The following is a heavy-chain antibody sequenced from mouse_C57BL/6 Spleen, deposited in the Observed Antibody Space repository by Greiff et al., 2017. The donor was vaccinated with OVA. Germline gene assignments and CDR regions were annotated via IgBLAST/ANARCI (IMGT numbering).Heavy chain of an antibody. CDR1: GFTFSSYA. CDR3: ARLTGTGYFDV. J-gene: IGHJ1*03. Sequence: EVQLQESGGGLVKPGGSLKLSCAASGFTFSSYAMSWVRQTPEKRLEWVATISAGGSYTYYPDNVKGRFTISRDNAKNNLYLQMSHLKSEDTAMYYCARLTGTGYFDVWGTGTTVTVSS. D-gene: IGHD4-1*01. V-gene: IGHV5-4*01. CDR2: ISAGGSYT.